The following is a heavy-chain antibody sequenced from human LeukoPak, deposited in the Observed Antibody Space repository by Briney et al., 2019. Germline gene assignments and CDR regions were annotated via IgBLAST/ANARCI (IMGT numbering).Heavy chain of an antibody. Sequence: GRSLRLSCAASGFTFSSYGLHWVRQAPGKGLEWVAVIWYDGNKKYYADSVKGRFTISRDNSKNTLHLQMNSLRAEDTAVYYCARGQLLFDYWGQGTLVTVSS. CDR1: GFTFSSYG. CDR2: IWYDGNKK. J-gene: IGHJ4*02. CDR3: ARGQLLFDY. D-gene: IGHD2-2*01. V-gene: IGHV3-33*01.